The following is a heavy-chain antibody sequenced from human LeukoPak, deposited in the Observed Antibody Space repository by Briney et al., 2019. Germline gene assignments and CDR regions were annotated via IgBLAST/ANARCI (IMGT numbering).Heavy chain of an antibody. CDR1: GFTFSSYA. Sequence: GGSLRLSCAAFGFTFSSYAMSWVRQAPGKGLEWVSAISGSGGSTYYADSVKGRFTISRDNSKNTLYLQMNSLRAEDTAVYYCAKSGGYYYYYMDVWGKGTTVIVSS. D-gene: IGHD3-16*01. CDR3: AKSGGYYYYYMDV. J-gene: IGHJ6*03. CDR2: ISGSGGST. V-gene: IGHV3-23*01.